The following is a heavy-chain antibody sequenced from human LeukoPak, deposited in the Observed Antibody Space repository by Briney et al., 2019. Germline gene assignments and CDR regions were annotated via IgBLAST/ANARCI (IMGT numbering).Heavy chain of an antibody. CDR1: GYTFTGYY. V-gene: IGHV1-2*02. CDR2: INPNSGGT. J-gene: IGHJ4*02. D-gene: IGHD2-15*01. CDR3: ARAAAIRVYYFDY. Sequence: ASVKVSCKASGYTFTGYYMHWVRQAPGQGLEWMGWINPNSGGTNYAQKFQGRVTMTSDTSISTAYMELSRLRSDDTAVYYCARAAAIRVYYFDYWGQGTLVTVSS.